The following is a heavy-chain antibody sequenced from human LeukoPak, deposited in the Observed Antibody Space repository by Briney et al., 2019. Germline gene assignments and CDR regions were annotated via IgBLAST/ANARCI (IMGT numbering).Heavy chain of an antibody. CDR2: INTGTGNP. CDR1: GYTFTDYA. J-gene: IGHJ4*02. Sequence: ASVKVSCKASGYTFTDYAMSWVRQAPGQGLESMGWINTGTGNPTYAQDFTGRFVFSLDTSVSTAYLQISSLKAEDTAVYYCARGYSYGSPSEAYYFDYWGQGTLVTVSS. CDR3: ARGYSYGSPSEAYYFDY. D-gene: IGHD5-18*01. V-gene: IGHV7-4-1*02.